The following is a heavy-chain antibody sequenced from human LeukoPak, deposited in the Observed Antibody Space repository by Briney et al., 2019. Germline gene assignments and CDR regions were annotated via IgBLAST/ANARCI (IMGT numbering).Heavy chain of an antibody. D-gene: IGHD3-10*01. CDR3: ARDFSYGSGSYYTLYDY. V-gene: IGHV3-11*04. J-gene: IGHJ4*02. CDR2: ISISGNTI. CDR1: GFTFSDYY. Sequence: PGGSLRLSCAASGFTFSDYYMSWIRQAPGKGLEWVSYISISGNTIYYADSVKGRFTISRDNAKKSLYLQMNSLRAEDTAVYYCARDFSYGSGSYYTLYDYWGQGTLVTVSS.